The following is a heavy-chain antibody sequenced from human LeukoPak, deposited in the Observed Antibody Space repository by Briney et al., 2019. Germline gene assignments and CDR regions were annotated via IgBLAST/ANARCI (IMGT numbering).Heavy chain of an antibody. D-gene: IGHD6-13*01. Sequence: GGSLRLSCTAAGFTFNNYAMSWVRQAPGKGLEWVSAISGSGSSAYYADSVKGRFTISRDNFKNTLYLQMNSLRAEDTAVYYCAKDSGYSSSWYVFDYWGQGTLVTVSS. CDR1: GFTFNNYA. V-gene: IGHV3-23*01. CDR2: ISGSGSSA. CDR3: AKDSGYSSSWYVFDY. J-gene: IGHJ4*02.